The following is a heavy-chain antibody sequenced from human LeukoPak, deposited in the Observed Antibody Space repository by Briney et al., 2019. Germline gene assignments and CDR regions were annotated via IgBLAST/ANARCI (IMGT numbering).Heavy chain of an antibody. V-gene: IGHV3-30-3*01. CDR2: ISYDGSNK. CDR3: ARDSQGVLAEYFQH. Sequence: GRSLRLSCAASGFTISSYAMHWVRQAPGKGLAWAAVISYDGSNKYYADSVKGRFTISRDNSKNTLYLQMNSLRAEDTAVYYCARDSQGVLAEYFQHWGQGTLVTVSS. J-gene: IGHJ1*01. CDR1: GFTISSYA.